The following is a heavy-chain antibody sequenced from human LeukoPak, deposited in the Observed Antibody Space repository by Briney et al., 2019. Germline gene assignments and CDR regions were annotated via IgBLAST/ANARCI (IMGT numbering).Heavy chain of an antibody. CDR1: GASITSSY. CDR3: ARGYYDSRGYSNAFDI. D-gene: IGHD3-22*01. CDR2: VYYSGNT. V-gene: IGHV4-59*01. J-gene: IGHJ3*02. Sequence: SETLSLTCTVSGASITSSYWSWIRQPPGRGLEWIGYVYYSGNTNYNPSLKSRVTLSVDMSKNQFSLKLNYVTAADTAIYYCARGYYDSRGYSNAFDIWAKGQWSPSLQ.